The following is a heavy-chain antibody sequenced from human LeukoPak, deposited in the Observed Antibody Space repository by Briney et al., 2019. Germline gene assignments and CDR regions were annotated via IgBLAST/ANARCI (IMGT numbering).Heavy chain of an antibody. D-gene: IGHD3-10*01. CDR3: ARDSEYYGSGSYYNAEPGAFDI. Sequence: AWVRQAPGKGLEWIGSIYYSGSTYYNPSLKSRVTISVDTSKNQFSLKLSSVTAADTAVYYCARDSEYYGSGSYYNAEPGAFDIWGQGTMVTVSS. CDR2: IYYSGST. J-gene: IGHJ3*02. V-gene: IGHV4-39*07.